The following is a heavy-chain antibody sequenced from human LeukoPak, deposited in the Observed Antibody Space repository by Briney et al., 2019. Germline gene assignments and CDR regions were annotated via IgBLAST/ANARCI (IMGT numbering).Heavy chain of an antibody. CDR1: GYIFTGYY. CDR2: INPNSGGT. D-gene: IGHD3-10*01. CDR3: ARDDNVLLWFGELSTWDY. V-gene: IGHV1-2*02. J-gene: IGHJ4*02. Sequence: ASVKVSCKASGYIFTGYYMHWVRQAPGQGLEWMGWINPNSGGTNYAQKFQGRVTMTRDTSISTAYMELRSLRSDDTAVYYCARDDNVLLWFGELSTWDYWGQGTLVTVSS.